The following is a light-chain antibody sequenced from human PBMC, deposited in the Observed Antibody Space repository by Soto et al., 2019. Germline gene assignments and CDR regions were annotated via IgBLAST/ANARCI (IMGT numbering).Light chain of an antibody. CDR3: SSYTSSSTLV. Sequence: QSVLTQPASVSGSPGQSITISCTGTSSDVGGYNYVSWYQQYPGKAPKLMIYDVSYRPSGVSNRLSGSRSGNTASLTISGLQAADEADYYCSSYTSSSTLVFGTGTKLNVL. CDR2: DVS. CDR1: SSDVGGYNY. J-gene: IGLJ1*01. V-gene: IGLV2-14*01.